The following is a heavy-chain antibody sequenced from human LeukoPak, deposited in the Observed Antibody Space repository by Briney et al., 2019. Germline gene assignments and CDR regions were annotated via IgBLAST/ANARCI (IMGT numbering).Heavy chain of an antibody. CDR2: IRNKPYGETT. Sequence: PGGSLRLSCAASGFTFTTSWMHWFRQAPGKGLDWVGFIRNKPYGETTEYTASVKGRFTISRDDSKNIAYLQMNSRKTEDTGVYYCTRDGQRAGDLDYWGQGTLVTVSS. V-gene: IGHV3-49*01. D-gene: IGHD6-25*01. CDR1: GFTFTTSW. J-gene: IGHJ4*02. CDR3: TRDGQRAGDLDY.